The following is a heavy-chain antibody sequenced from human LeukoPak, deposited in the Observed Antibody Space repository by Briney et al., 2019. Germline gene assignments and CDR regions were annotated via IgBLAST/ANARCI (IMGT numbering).Heavy chain of an antibody. CDR2: ISRSSSTI. D-gene: IGHD3-10*01. J-gene: IGHJ4*02. Sequence: GGSLRLSCAASGFTFSSYGMNWVRQAPGKGLEWVSYISRSSSTIYYADSVKGRFTISRDNAKNSLYPQMNSLRDEDTAVYYCARDYYGSGSYVFDYWGQGTLVTVSS. CDR1: GFTFSSYG. V-gene: IGHV3-48*02. CDR3: ARDYYGSGSYVFDY.